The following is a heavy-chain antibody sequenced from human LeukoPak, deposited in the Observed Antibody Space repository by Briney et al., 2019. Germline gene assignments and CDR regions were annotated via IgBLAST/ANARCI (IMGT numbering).Heavy chain of an antibody. CDR3: GRIRDGGMDV. V-gene: IGHV4-31*03. CDR2: IYYSGTT. Sequence: SQTLSLTCSVSGGXITSGTLYWSWIRQHPGMGLEWIGQIYYSGTTYYNPSLKSRLIISVDTSNNQFSLKLSSVTAADTAVYYCGRIRDGGMDVWGQGTTVTVSS. D-gene: IGHD2-15*01. CDR1: GGXITSGTLY. J-gene: IGHJ6*02.